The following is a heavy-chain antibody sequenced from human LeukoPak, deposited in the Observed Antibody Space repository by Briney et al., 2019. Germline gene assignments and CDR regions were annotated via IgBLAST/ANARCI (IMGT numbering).Heavy chain of an antibody. V-gene: IGHV3-23*01. CDR3: AKVGPYSNSPYVFDY. CDR1: GFTFSSYA. CDR2: ISGSGGST. D-gene: IGHD4-11*01. J-gene: IGHJ4*02. Sequence: PGGSLRLSCAASGFTFSSYAMSWVRQAPGRGLEWVSAISGSGGSTYYADSVKGRFTISRDNSKNTLYLQMNSLRAEDTAVYYCAKVGPYSNSPYVFDYWGQGTLVTVSS.